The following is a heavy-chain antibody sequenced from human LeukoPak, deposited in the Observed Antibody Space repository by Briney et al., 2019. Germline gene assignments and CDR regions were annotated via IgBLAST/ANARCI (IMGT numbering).Heavy chain of an antibody. CDR2: IGGSNGIT. CDR3: ARDARIAVAEYYYGMDV. CDR1: RFTFNSYA. D-gene: IGHD6-19*01. J-gene: IGHJ6*02. Sequence: GGSLRLSCAASRFTFNSYAMSWVRQAPGKGLEWVSVIGGSNGITFYVGSVKGRFTISRDNAKNSLYLQMNSLRDEDTAVYYCARDARIAVAEYYYGMDVWGQGTTVTVSS. V-gene: IGHV3-23*01.